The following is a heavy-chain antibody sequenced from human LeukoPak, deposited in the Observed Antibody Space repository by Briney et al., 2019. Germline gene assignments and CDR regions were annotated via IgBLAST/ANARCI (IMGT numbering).Heavy chain of an antibody. V-gene: IGHV3-7*05. D-gene: IGHD5-18*01. CDR2: IKEDGSEK. CDR3: ARLPLTARRHFEY. CDR1: GFXFSSYW. Sequence: GGSLRLSCAASGFXFSSYWMSWVRQTPGKGLEWVANIKEDGSEKYYLDSVKGRFTISRDNAKNSLYLQMNSLRAEDTAVFYCARLPLTARRHFEYWGQGTLVTVSS. J-gene: IGHJ4*02.